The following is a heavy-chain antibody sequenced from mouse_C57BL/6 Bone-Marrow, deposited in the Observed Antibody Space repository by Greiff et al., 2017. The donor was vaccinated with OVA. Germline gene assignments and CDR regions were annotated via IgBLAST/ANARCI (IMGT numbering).Heavy chain of an antibody. CDR2: IRNKANNHAT. D-gene: IGHD1-1*01. Sequence: LKESGGGLVQPGGSMKLSCAASGFTFSDAWMGWVRQSPETGLEWVAKIRNKANNHATYYAESVKGRFTISRDDSKSSVYLQMNSLRAEDTGIYYCTGDGSSWGWYCDVWGTGTTVTVSS. V-gene: IGHV6-6*01. CDR1: GFTFSDAW. CDR3: TGDGSSWGWYCDV. J-gene: IGHJ1*03.